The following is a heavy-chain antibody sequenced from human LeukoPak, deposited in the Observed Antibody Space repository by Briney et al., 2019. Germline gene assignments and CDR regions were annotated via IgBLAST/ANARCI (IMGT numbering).Heavy chain of an antibody. CDR1: GYTFTGYY. Sequence: ASVKVSCKASGYTFTGYYMHWVRQAPGQGLEWMGWISAYNGNTNYAQKLQGRVTMTTDTSTSTAYMELSRLRSDDTAVYYCARVELELLGAFDIWGQGTMVTVSS. V-gene: IGHV1-18*04. CDR3: ARVELELLGAFDI. J-gene: IGHJ3*02. D-gene: IGHD1-7*01. CDR2: ISAYNGNT.